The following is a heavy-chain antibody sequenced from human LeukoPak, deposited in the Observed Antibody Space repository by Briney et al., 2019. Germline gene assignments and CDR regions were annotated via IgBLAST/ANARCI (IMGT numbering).Heavy chain of an antibody. CDR3: ARSYGSGSYYNNWFDP. D-gene: IGHD3-10*01. CDR1: GYTFTSYY. V-gene: IGHV1-46*01. CDR2: INPSGGST. Sequence: ASVKVSCKASGYTFTSYYMHWVRQAPGQGLEWMGIINPSGGSTSYAQKFQGRVTMTRDTSTSTVYMELSSLRSEGTAVYYCARSYGSGSYYNNWFDPWGQGTLVTVSS. J-gene: IGHJ5*02.